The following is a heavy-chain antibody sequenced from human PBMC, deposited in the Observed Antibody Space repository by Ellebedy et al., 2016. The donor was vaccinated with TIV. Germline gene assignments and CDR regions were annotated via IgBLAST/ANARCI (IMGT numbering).Heavy chain of an antibody. CDR3: ARGLRSGSYYPHYFDY. V-gene: IGHV4-59*01. CDR2: IYYSGST. J-gene: IGHJ4*02. D-gene: IGHD1-26*01. CDR1: GGSISSYY. Sequence: SETLSLTCTVSGGSISSYYWSWIRQHPGKGLEWIGYIYYSGSTYYNPSLKSRVTISVDTSKNQFSLKLSSVTAADTAVYYCARGLRSGSYYPHYFDYWGQGTLVTVSS.